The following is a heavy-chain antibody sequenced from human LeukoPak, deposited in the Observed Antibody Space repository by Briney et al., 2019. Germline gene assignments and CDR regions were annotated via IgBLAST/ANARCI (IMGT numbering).Heavy chain of an antibody. CDR3: ARAQAIVGASL. CDR2: INHSGST. Sequence: PSETLSLTCAVYGGSFSGYYWSWIRQPPGKGLEWIGEINHSGSTNYNPPLKSRVTISVDTSKNQFSLKLSSVTAADTAVYYCARAQAIVGASLWGQGTLVTVSS. D-gene: IGHD1-26*01. V-gene: IGHV4-34*01. J-gene: IGHJ4*02. CDR1: GGSFSGYY.